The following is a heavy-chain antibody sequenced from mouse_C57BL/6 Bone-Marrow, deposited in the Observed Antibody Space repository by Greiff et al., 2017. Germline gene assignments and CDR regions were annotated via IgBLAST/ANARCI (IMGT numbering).Heavy chain of an antibody. Sequence: ESGPGLAKPSQTLSLTCSVTGYSITSDYWNWIRQFPGNKLEYMGYISYSGSTYYNPSLKSRISITRDTSKNQYYLQLNSVTTEDTATYYCASTMITPYYYAMDYWGQGTSVTVSS. CDR2: ISYSGST. CDR1: GYSITSDY. CDR3: ASTMITPYYYAMDY. D-gene: IGHD2-4*01. J-gene: IGHJ4*01. V-gene: IGHV3-8*01.